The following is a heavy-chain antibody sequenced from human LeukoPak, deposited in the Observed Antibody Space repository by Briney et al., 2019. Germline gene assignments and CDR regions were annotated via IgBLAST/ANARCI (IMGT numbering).Heavy chain of an antibody. CDR3: ARCFKEDTAMVTLFYYYYMDV. V-gene: IGHV4-39*01. J-gene: IGHJ6*03. CDR1: GGSISSSSYY. CDR2: IYYSGST. D-gene: IGHD5-18*01. Sequence: SETLSLTCTVSGGSISSSSYYWGWIRQPPGKGLEWIGSIYYSGSTYYNPSLKSRVTISVDTSKNQFSLKLSSVTAADTAVYYCARCFKEDTAMVTLFYYYYMDVWGKGTTVTVSS.